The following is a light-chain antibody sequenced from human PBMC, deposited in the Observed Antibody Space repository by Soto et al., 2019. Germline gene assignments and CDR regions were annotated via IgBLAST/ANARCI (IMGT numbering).Light chain of an antibody. J-gene: IGKJ1*01. CDR1: QSISSW. CDR2: DAS. V-gene: IGKV1-5*01. CDR3: QEYNGYST. Sequence: IQITQSPSTLSASVGDRVTITCRASQSISSWLAWYQQKPGKAPKLLIFDASSLEGGVPSRFSGSGSGTEFALTISSLQPDDSATYYCQEYNGYSTFGQGTKV.